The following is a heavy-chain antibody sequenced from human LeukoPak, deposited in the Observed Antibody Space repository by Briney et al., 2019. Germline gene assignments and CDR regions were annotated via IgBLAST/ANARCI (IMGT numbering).Heavy chain of an antibody. CDR3: ARQYYYDSSGYSKSDAFDI. J-gene: IGHJ3*02. Sequence: SQTLSLTCTVSGDSISSSSFYWSWIRQPAGKGLEWVGRIYASGSTNYNPSLKSRVTMSVDTSKNQFSLKLSSVTAADTAVYYCARQYYYDSSGYSKSDAFDIWGQGTMVTVSS. CDR2: IYASGST. D-gene: IGHD3-22*01. CDR1: GDSISSSSFY. V-gene: IGHV4-61*02.